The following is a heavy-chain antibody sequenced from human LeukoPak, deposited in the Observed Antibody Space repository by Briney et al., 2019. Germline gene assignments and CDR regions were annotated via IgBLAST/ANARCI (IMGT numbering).Heavy chain of an antibody. V-gene: IGHV3-7*01. J-gene: IGHJ4*02. CDR2: INPASSEK. CDR1: GFTFSTYW. CDR3: ATEGLYSGSYYPY. Sequence: GGSLRLSCAASGFTFSTYWVHWVRQAPGRGLEWVANINPASSEKYYVDSVKGRFTISRDNAKNSLYLQMNSLRAEDTAVYYCATEGLYSGSYYPYWGQGTLVTVSS. D-gene: IGHD1-26*01.